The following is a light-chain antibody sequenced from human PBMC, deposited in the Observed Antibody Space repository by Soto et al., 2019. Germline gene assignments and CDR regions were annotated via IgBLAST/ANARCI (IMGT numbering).Light chain of an antibody. V-gene: IGKV3-11*01. Sequence: EIVLTQSPATLSSSPGERATLSCRASQSVSSYLAWYQQKPGQAPRLLIYDASNRATGIPARFSGSGSGTDFTLTISSLEPEDFAVYYCQQRSNWSFTFGGGTKVEIK. CDR2: DAS. CDR1: QSVSSY. J-gene: IGKJ4*01. CDR3: QQRSNWSFT.